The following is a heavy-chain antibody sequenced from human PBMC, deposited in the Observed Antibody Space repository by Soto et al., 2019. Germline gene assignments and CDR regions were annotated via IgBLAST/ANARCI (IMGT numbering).Heavy chain of an antibody. CDR3: GRNQPQRYCSGGTCRPAYGMDV. V-gene: IGHV4-39*01. Sequence: QLQESGPGLVKSSETLSLTCTVSGGSISSDSFYWAWIRQPPGKGLEWIGIIYYSGDTYYNPSLAGRLTMSVDTSNQFSLTLRSVTAADTALYYCGRNQPQRYCSGGTCRPAYGMDVWGQGTTVIVSS. CDR2: IYYSGDT. CDR1: GGSISSDSFY. D-gene: IGHD2-15*01. J-gene: IGHJ6*02.